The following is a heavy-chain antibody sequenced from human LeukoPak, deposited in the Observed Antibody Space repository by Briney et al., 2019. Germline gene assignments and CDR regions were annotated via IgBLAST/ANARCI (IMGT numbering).Heavy chain of an antibody. V-gene: IGHV4-38-2*01. Sequence: SETLSLTCAVSGYSISSGYYWGWIRQPPGQGLEWIGSIYHSGSTYYNPPLKSRVTISVDTSKNQFSLKLSSVTAADTAVYYCARLVTVTTGGYYFDYWGQGTLVTVSS. CDR3: ARLVTVTTGGYYFDY. D-gene: IGHD4-17*01. CDR2: IYHSGST. CDR1: GYSISSGYY. J-gene: IGHJ4*02.